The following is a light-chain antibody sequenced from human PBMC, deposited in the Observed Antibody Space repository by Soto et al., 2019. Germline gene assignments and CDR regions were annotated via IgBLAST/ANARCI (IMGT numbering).Light chain of an antibody. Sequence: QSALTQPASVSGSPGQSITISCTGTSSDVGGYNYVSWYQKHPGEVTKLIIYEVSYRPSGVSNRFSGSKSGNTASLTISGLQAEDEADYYCSSYTHTNTLVFGGGTKLTVL. CDR2: EVS. CDR3: SSYTHTNTLV. V-gene: IGLV2-14*01. CDR1: SSDVGGYNY. J-gene: IGLJ2*01.